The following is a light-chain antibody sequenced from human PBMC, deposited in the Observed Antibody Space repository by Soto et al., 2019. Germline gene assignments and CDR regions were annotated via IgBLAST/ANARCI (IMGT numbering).Light chain of an antibody. Sequence: QSALTQPPSASGSPGQSVTISCTGTSSDVGGYNYVFWYQQHPGKAPKLVIYEVIQRPSGVPDRFSGSKSGNTASLTVSGLQADDEADYYCSSYAGSNHVIFGGGTKLTVL. CDR3: SSYAGSNHVI. V-gene: IGLV2-8*01. CDR1: SSDVGGYNY. J-gene: IGLJ2*01. CDR2: EVI.